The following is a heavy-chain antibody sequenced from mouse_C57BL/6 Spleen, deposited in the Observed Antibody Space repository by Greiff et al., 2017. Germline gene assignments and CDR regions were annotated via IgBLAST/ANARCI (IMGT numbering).Heavy chain of an antibody. CDR2: INPNNGGT. Sequence: VQLQQSGPELVKPGASVKISCKASGYTFTDYYMNWVKQSHGKSLEWIGDINPNNGGTSYNQKFKGKATLTVDKSSSTAYMELRSRTSEDSAVYYCARGYDGYYGFAYWGQGTLVTVSA. CDR3: ARGYDGYYGFAY. J-gene: IGHJ3*01. CDR1: GYTFTDYY. V-gene: IGHV1-26*01. D-gene: IGHD2-3*01.